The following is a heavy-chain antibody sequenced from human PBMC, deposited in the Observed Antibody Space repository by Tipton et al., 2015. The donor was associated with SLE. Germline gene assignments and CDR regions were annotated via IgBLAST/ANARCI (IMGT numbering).Heavy chain of an antibody. CDR1: GYSISSGYY. Sequence: TLSLTCAVSGYSISSGYYWGWIRQPPGKGLEWIGSIYHSGSTYYNPSLQSRVTISVDTSKNQFSLKLSSVTAADTAVYYCARGGIADPFDYWGQGTLVTVSS. J-gene: IGHJ4*02. CDR3: ARGGIADPFDY. CDR2: IYHSGST. V-gene: IGHV4-38-2*01. D-gene: IGHD6-13*01.